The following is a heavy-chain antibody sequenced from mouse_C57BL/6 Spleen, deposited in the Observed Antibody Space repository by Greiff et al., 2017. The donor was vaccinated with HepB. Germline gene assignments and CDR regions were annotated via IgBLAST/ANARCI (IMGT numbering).Heavy chain of an antibody. CDR3: TRDSNYTWFAY. D-gene: IGHD2-5*01. Sequence: EVQGVESGGGLVKPGGSLKLSCAASGFTFSSYAMSWVRQTPEKRLEWVAYISSGGDYIYYADTVKGRFTISRDNARNTLYLQMSSLKSEDTAMYYCTRDSNYTWFAYWGQGTLVTVSA. J-gene: IGHJ3*01. CDR2: ISSGGDYI. CDR1: GFTFSSYA. V-gene: IGHV5-9-1*02.